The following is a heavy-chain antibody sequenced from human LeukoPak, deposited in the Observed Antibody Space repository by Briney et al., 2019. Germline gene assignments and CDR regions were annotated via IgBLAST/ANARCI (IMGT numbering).Heavy chain of an antibody. CDR3: ARDLNWNQADY. CDR2: IKQDGSEK. D-gene: IGHD1-20*01. Sequence: GGSLRLSCAASGFTFSSYWMSWVRQAPGKGLEWVANIKQDGSEKYYVDSVKGRFTISRDNAKDTLYLQMNSLRVEDTAVYYCARDLNWNQADYWGQGSLVTVSS. J-gene: IGHJ4*02. V-gene: IGHV3-7*01. CDR1: GFTFSSYW.